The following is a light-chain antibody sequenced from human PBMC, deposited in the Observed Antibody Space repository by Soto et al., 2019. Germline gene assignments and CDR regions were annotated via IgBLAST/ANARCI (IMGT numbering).Light chain of an antibody. V-gene: IGLV1-40*01. CDR3: QSYDNSLSAYV. Sequence: QSVLTQPPSVSGAPGQRVTISCTGSSSNIGAGYDVHWYQQFPGTAPKLLIYGNNNRPSGVPDRFSGSKSGTSASLAITGLQAEDEADYYCQSYDNSLSAYVFGTATKFTVL. CDR1: SSNIGAGYD. J-gene: IGLJ1*01. CDR2: GNN.